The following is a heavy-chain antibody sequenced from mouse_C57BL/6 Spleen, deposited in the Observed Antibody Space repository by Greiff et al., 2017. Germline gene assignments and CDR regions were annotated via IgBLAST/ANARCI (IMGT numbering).Heavy chain of an antibody. CDR2: IDPENGDT. J-gene: IGHJ3*01. CDR1: GFNIKDDY. V-gene: IGHV14-4*01. CDR3: TKVYGYDEGFAY. Sequence: EVQLQQSGAELVRPGASVKLSCTASGFNIKDDYMHWVKQRPEQGLEWIGWIDPENGDTEYASKFQGKATITADTSSNTAYLQLSSLTSEDTAVYYCTKVYGYDEGFAYWGQGTLVTVSA. D-gene: IGHD2-2*01.